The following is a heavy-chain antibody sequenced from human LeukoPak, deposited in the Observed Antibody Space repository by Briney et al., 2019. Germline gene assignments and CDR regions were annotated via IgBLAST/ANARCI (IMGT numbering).Heavy chain of an antibody. Sequence: GGSLRLSCAAPGFTVSSNYMSWVRQAPGKGLEWVSVIYSGGSTYYADSVKGRFPISRDNSKNTLYLQMNSLRAEDTAVYYCARDRDSSGYYYVWGQGTLVTVSS. D-gene: IGHD3-22*01. CDR3: ARDRDSSGYYYV. J-gene: IGHJ4*02. CDR2: IYSGGST. V-gene: IGHV3-53*01. CDR1: GFTVSSNY.